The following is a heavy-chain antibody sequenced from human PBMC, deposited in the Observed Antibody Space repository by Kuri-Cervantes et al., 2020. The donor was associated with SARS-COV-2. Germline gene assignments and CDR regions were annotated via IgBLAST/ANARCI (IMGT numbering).Heavy chain of an antibody. Sequence: GESLKISCAASGFTFSSYWMSWVRQAPGKGLEWVANIKQDGSEKYYVDSVKGRFTISRDNAKNSLYLQMNSLRAEDTAVYYCARDLGVVVPAIDYGMDVWGQGTTVTVSS. V-gene: IGHV3-7*05. CDR2: IKQDGSEK. J-gene: IGHJ6*02. CDR1: GFTFSSYW. CDR3: ARDLGVVVPAIDYGMDV. D-gene: IGHD2-2*01.